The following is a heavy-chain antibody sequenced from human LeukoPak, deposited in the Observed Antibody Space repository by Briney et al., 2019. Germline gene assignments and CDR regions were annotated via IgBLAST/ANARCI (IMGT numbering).Heavy chain of an antibody. CDR3: ARHFCSGDNCYYFDY. V-gene: IGHV4-59*01. J-gene: IGHJ4*02. Sequence: SETLSLTCTVSRGSISSYYWSWIRQPPGKGLEWIGYIYYSGNTNYNPSLKSRVTISVDTSRNRFSLNLSSVTAADTAIYYCARHFCSGDNCYYFDYWGRGTLVTVSS. CDR1: RGSISSYY. D-gene: IGHD2-15*01. CDR2: IYYSGNT.